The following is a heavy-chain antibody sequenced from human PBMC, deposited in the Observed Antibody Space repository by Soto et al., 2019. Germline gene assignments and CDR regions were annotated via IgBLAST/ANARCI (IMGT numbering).Heavy chain of an antibody. CDR3: LGYCSGGSCYSRGY. D-gene: IGHD2-15*01. CDR1: GYSFTSHA. CDR2: INVGNGNT. J-gene: IGHJ4*02. Sequence: QVQLVQSGAEVKKPGASVKVSCKASGYSFTSHAMHWVRQAPGQRLEWMGWINVGNGNTKYSQKFQGRVTITRDTSASTAYMELSSLRSEDTAVYYCLGYCSGGSCYSRGYWGQGTLVTVSS. V-gene: IGHV1-3*01.